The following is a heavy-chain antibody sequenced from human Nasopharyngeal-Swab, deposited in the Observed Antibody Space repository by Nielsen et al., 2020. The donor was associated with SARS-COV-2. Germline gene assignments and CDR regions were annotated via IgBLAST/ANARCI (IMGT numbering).Heavy chain of an antibody. Sequence: GGSLRLSSKRSGYRFTSYWIGWVPPMPGKGLAWMGIIYPGASDTRYSPSFQGQVTISADKSISTAYLQWSSLKASDTAMYYWASWGIVARSSGPDYWGQGTLVTVSS. CDR2: IYPGASDT. V-gene: IGHV5-51*01. D-gene: IGHD1-26*01. CDR1: GYRFTSYW. CDR3: ASWGIVARSSGPDY. J-gene: IGHJ4*02.